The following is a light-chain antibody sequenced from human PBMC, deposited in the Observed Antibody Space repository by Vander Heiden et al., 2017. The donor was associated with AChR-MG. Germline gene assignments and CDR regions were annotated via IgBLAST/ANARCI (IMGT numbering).Light chain of an antibody. CDR3: YSTDSSGNHKV. J-gene: IGLJ2*01. CDR2: EDS. CDR1: ALPKKY. V-gene: IGLV3-10*01. Sequence: YALTQPPSVSVYTGQTARITCSGDALPKKYAYWYQQKSGQAPVLVIYEDSKRPSAIPERFSGSSSGTMATLTISGAQVEDEADYYCYSTDSSGNHKVFGGGTKLTVL.